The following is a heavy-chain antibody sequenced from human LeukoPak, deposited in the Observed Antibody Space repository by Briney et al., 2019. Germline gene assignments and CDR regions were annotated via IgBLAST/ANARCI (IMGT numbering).Heavy chain of an antibody. V-gene: IGHV3-66*01. D-gene: IGHD2-15*01. J-gene: IGHJ6*02. Sequence: PGGSLRLSCAVSGLTVGSNYMSWVRQAPGKGLEWVSVIYSGGNTYYADSVKGRFTISRDNSKNTLYLQMNSLRAEDTAVYYCVRGYSFGPYGMDVWGQGTTVTVSS. CDR2: IYSGGNT. CDR1: GLTVGSNY. CDR3: VRGYSFGPYGMDV.